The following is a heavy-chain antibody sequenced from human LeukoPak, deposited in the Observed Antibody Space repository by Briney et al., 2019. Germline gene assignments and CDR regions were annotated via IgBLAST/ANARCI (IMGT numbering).Heavy chain of an antibody. Sequence: GGSLRLSCAASGFTFGNHGMHWVRQAPGKGLEWVALITFDGSHKYYADSVKGRFTISRDNSKSTVYLQMNSLRAEDTAVYYCSKDLTSDFGGDLDPWGQGTLVTVSS. V-gene: IGHV3-30*02. CDR1: GFTFGNHG. CDR3: SKDLTSDFGGDLDP. CDR2: ITFDGSHK. J-gene: IGHJ5*02. D-gene: IGHD3-10*01.